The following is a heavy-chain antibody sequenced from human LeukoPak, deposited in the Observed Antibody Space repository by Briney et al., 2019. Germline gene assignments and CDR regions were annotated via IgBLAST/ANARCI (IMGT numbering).Heavy chain of an antibody. CDR1: GGSFSGYY. CDR3: ARGGYYDYIWGSYRSDYFDY. J-gene: IGHJ4*02. V-gene: IGHV4-34*01. Sequence: PSETLSLTCAVYGGSFSGYYWSWIRQPPGKGLEWIGEINHSGSTNYNPSLKSRVTISVDTSKNQFSLKLSSVTAADTAVYYCARGGYYDYIWGSYRSDYFDYWGQGTLVTVSS. D-gene: IGHD3-16*02. CDR2: INHSGST.